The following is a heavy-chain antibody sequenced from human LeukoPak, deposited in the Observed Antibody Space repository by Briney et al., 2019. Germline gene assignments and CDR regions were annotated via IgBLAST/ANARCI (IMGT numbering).Heavy chain of an antibody. CDR1: GGTFSSYA. CDR3: AYSGGSWDDYFDY. CDR2: IIPIFGIA. J-gene: IGHJ4*02. V-gene: IGHV1-69*04. Sequence: SVKVSCKASGGTFSSYAISWGRQAPGQGLEWMGRIIPIFGIANYAQKFQGRVTITADKSTSTAYMELSSLRSEDTAVYYCAYSGGSWDDYFDYWGQGTLVTVSS. D-gene: IGHD2-15*01.